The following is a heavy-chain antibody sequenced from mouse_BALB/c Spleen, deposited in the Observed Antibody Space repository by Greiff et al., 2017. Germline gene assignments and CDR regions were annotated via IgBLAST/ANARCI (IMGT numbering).Heavy chain of an antibody. CDR1: GFTFSSYT. V-gene: IGHV5-6-4*01. Sequence: EVQGVESGGGLVKPGGSLKLSCAASGFTFSSYTMSWVRQTPEKRLEWVATISSGGSYTYYPDSVKGRFTISRDNAKNTLYLQMSSLKSEDTAMYCVKRDGNFAAWGQGTLVTGSA. J-gene: IGHJ3*01. CDR3: KRDGNFAA. CDR2: ISSGGSYT. D-gene: IGHD2-1*01.